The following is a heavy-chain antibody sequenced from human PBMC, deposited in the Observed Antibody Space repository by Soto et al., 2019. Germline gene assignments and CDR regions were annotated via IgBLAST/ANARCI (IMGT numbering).Heavy chain of an antibody. Sequence: SEALSHTGVVYVGSPSGYYSTWIRQPPGTGLEWIGEINHSGSTNYNPSLKSRVTISVDTSKNQFSLKLTSVTAADTAVYYCARDKITGLFDYWGQGTLVTVS. V-gene: IGHV4-34*01. J-gene: IGHJ4*02. CDR3: ARDKITGLFDY. D-gene: IGHD2-8*02. CDR1: VGSPSGYY. CDR2: INHSGST.